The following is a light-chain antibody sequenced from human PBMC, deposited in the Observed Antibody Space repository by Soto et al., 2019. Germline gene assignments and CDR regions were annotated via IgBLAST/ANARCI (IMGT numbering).Light chain of an antibody. Sequence: EIVLSQSPGTLSLSPGERATLSCRASQSVSSTYLAWYQQKPGQAPRLLMYGASTRATGIPDRFSGSGSGTDFTLTISRLEPEDFAVYYCQHYDSSRTFGQGTKVDIK. CDR2: GAS. V-gene: IGKV3-20*01. CDR3: QHYDSSRT. J-gene: IGKJ1*01. CDR1: QSVSSTY.